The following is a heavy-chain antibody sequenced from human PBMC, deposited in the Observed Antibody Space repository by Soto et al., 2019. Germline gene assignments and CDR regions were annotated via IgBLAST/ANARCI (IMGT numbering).Heavy chain of an antibody. CDR3: VRLYSSSSGLGY. CDR2: IKNDGIST. V-gene: IGHV3-74*01. Sequence: EVQLVESGGGLVQPGGSLRLSCAASGFTFSSYWIHWVRQAPGKGLVWVSLIKNDGISTTYADSVKGRFTISRDNAKNTLYLQMNSLRAEDTAVYYCVRLYSSSSGLGYWGQGTLVTVSS. J-gene: IGHJ4*02. CDR1: GFTFSSYW. D-gene: IGHD6-6*01.